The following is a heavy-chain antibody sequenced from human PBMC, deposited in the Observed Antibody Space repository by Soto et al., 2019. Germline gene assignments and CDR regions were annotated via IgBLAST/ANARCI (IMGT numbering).Heavy chain of an antibody. J-gene: IGHJ4*02. Sequence: QVQLVQSGAEVKKPGASVKVSCKASGYTFSTYDINWVRQAPGQGLEWMGWMNPGSVNTGDAQKFQGRVTMTRDTSMSTAYMELSSLRSEDTAVYYCTRQNYDSLTGNLYFDYWGQGTLVTVSS. CDR3: TRQNYDSLTGNLYFDY. V-gene: IGHV1-8*01. CDR1: GYTFSTYD. CDR2: MNPGSVNT. D-gene: IGHD3-9*01.